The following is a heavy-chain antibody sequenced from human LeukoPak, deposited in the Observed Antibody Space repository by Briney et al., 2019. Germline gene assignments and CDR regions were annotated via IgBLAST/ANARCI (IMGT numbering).Heavy chain of an antibody. CDR1: GGSFSGYY. CDR2: INHSGST. J-gene: IGHJ6*03. CDR3: ARGPAGIGEYYMDV. Sequence: PSETLSLTCAVYGGSFSGYYWSWIRQPPGKGLEWIGEINHSGSTNYNPSLKSRVTISVDTSKNQFSLKLSSVTAADTAVYYCARGPAGIGEYYMDVWGKGTTVTVSS. V-gene: IGHV4-34*01. D-gene: IGHD3-10*01.